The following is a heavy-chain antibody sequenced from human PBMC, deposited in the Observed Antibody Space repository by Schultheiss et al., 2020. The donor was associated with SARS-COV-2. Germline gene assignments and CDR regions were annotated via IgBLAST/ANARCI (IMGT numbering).Heavy chain of an antibody. V-gene: IGHV3-15*01. J-gene: IGHJ6*02. Sequence: GESLKISCAASGFTFSNAWMSWVRQAPGKGLEWVGRIKSKTDGGTTDYAAPVKGRFTISRDDSKNTLYLQMNSLRAEDTAVYYCARDQGLPHYGMDVWGQGTTVTVSS. CDR1: GFTFSNAW. CDR3: ARDQGLPHYGMDV. CDR2: IKSKTDGGTT.